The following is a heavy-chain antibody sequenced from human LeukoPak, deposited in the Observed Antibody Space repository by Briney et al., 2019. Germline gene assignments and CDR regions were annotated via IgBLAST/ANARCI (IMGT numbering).Heavy chain of an antibody. V-gene: IGHV4-39*01. CDR2: IHYSGST. D-gene: IGHD2-21*01. CDR3: AREEASVGDY. Sequence: PSETLSLTCTVSGGSISSNSHCWAWIHQPPGKGLEWIGSIHYSGSTFYSPSLKSRVTISVDTSKNQFSLILTSVTASDTAVYYCAREEASVGDYWGQGILVTVSS. CDR1: GGSISSNSHC. J-gene: IGHJ4*02.